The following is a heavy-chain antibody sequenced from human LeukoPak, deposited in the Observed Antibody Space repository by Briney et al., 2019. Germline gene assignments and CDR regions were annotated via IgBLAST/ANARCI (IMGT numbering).Heavy chain of an antibody. V-gene: IGHV3-53*01. D-gene: IGHD6-19*01. J-gene: IGHJ4*02. Sequence: PGGSLRLPCAASGFTVSSNYMSCVRQAPGKGLEWVSVIYSGGSTFYADSVKGRFTISRDNSKSTLYLQMNSLRAEFTAVYYCADWNTSGWYFDYWGQGTLVTV. CDR1: GFTVSSNY. CDR2: IYSGGST. CDR3: ADWNTSGWYFDY.